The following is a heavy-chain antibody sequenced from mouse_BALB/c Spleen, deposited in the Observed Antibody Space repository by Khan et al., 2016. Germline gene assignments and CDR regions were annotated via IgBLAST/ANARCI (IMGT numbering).Heavy chain of an antibody. CDR2: ISYSGST. CDR1: GYSITSDYA. J-gene: IGHJ2*01. V-gene: IGHV3-2*02. CDR3: AGDYYGSSYVDY. Sequence: EVQLQESGPGLVKPSQSLSLTCTVTGYSITSDYAWNWIRQFPGNKLEWMGYISYSGSTSYNPSLKSRISITRDTSKNQFFLQLNSVTTEDTATYYCAGDYYGSSYVDYWGQGTTLTVS. D-gene: IGHD1-1*01.